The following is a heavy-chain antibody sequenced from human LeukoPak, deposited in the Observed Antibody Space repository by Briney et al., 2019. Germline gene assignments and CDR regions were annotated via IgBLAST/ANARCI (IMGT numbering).Heavy chain of an antibody. CDR2: IIPIFGTA. D-gene: IGHD3-9*01. V-gene: IGHV1-69*06. Sequence: APVKVSCKASGGTFSSYAISWVRQAPGQGLEWMGGIIPIFGTANYAQKFQGRVTITADKSTSTAYMELSSLRSDDTAVYYCARAGRLRYFDWLSSPADAFDIWGQGTMVTVSS. J-gene: IGHJ3*02. CDR3: ARAGRLRYFDWLSSPADAFDI. CDR1: GGTFSSYA.